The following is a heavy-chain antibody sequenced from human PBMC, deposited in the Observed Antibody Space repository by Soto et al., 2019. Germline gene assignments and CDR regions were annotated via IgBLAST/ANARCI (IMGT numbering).Heavy chain of an antibody. CDR2: ISAHNGNT. Sequence: QVHLVQSGAEVKKPGASVKVSCQGSGYAFTTYDITWVRQAPGQGLEWMGWISAHNGNTNYAQKIQDSVTVTRDNSTSTAYKELRSLRYADTAVDYCARGRYGDYWGQGALVTVSS. D-gene: IGHD1-1*01. CDR3: ARGRYGDY. V-gene: IGHV1-18*01. CDR1: GYAFTTYD. J-gene: IGHJ4*02.